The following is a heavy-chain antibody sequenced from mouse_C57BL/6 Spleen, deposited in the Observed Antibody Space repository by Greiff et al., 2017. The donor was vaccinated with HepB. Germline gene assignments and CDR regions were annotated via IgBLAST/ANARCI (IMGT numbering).Heavy chain of an antibody. D-gene: IGHD4-1*01. V-gene: IGHV3-8*01. CDR1: GYSIPSDY. J-gene: IGHJ2*01. Sequence: EVKLQESGPGLAKPSQTLSLTCSVTGYSIPSDYWNWIRKFPGNKLEYMGYISYSGSTYYNPSLKSLISITRDTSKNQYYLQLNSVTTEDTATYYCARTGTTGTWYYFDYWGQGTTLTVSS. CDR2: ISYSGST. CDR3: ARTGTTGTWYYFDY.